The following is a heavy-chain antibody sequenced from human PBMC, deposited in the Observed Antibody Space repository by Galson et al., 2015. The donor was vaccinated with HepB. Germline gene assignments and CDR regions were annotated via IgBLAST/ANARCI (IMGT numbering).Heavy chain of an antibody. D-gene: IGHD5-18*01. CDR1: GLTFSNYA. CDR2: ISGVNSDT. Sequence: SLRLSCAASGLTFSNYAMSWVRQAPGKGLEWVSTISGVNSDTYYADSVKGRFTVTGDTTKNQVHLQMNSLRSEDTAVYYCAKDREGDTGDYDSWGQGTLVTVSS. J-gene: IGHJ4*02. CDR3: AKDREGDTGDYDS. V-gene: IGHV3-23*01.